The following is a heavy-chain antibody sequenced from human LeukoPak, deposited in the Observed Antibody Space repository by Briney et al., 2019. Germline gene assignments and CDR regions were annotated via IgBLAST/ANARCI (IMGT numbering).Heavy chain of an antibody. D-gene: IGHD1-26*01. J-gene: IGHJ6*03. CDR1: GFTFSSYA. CDR3: AKDSKIVGPTFRSYHYMDV. V-gene: IGHV3-23*01. CDR2: ISGSGGST. Sequence: PGGSLRLSCAASGFTFSSYAMSWVRQAPGKGLEWVSGISGSGGSTYYADSVKGRVTISRDNSKKTLYLQMNSLRAEDTAVYYCAKDSKIVGPTFRSYHYMDVWGKGTTVTVSS.